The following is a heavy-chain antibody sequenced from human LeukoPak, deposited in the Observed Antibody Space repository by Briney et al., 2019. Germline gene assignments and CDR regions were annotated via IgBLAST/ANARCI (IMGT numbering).Heavy chain of an antibody. CDR3: ARGRILTGYYDAFDV. V-gene: IGHV3-66*01. J-gene: IGHJ3*01. CDR2: LYSGGTT. D-gene: IGHD3-9*01. Sequence: GGSLRLSCAASGFTVSSDYLTWVRQAPGKGLEWVSVLYSGGTTFYAESVKGRFTISRDNSKNMLYLQMNGLRVEDTAVYYCARGRILTGYYDAFDVWGQGTTVTVSS. CDR1: GFTVSSDY.